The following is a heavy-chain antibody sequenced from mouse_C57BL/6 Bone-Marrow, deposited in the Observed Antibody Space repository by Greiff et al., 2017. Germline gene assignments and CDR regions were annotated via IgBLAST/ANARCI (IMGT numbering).Heavy chain of an antibody. Sequence: QVQLQQPGAELVKPGASVQLSCKASGYTFTSYWMHWVKQRPGQGLEWIGMIHPNSGSTNYNEKFKSKATLTVDKSSSTAYMQLSSLTSEDSAVYYCARKGPKWYFDVWGTGTTVTVSS. D-gene: IGHD1-3*01. CDR2: IHPNSGST. CDR1: GYTFTSYW. J-gene: IGHJ1*03. V-gene: IGHV1-64*01. CDR3: ARKGPKWYFDV.